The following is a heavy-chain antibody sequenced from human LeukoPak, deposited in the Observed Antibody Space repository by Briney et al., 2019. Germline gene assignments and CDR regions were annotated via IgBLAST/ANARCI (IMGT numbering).Heavy chain of an antibody. D-gene: IGHD3-10*01. V-gene: IGHV4-34*01. CDR1: GGSFSGYY. CDR3: ARGRGRITMVRGVISGRPFDY. J-gene: IGHJ4*02. CDR2: INHSGST. Sequence: SETLSLTCAVYGGSFSGYYWSWIRQPPGKGLEWIGEINHSGSTNYNPSLKSRVTISVDTSKNQFSLKLSSVTAADTAVYYCARGRGRITMVRGVISGRPFDYWGQGTLVTVSS.